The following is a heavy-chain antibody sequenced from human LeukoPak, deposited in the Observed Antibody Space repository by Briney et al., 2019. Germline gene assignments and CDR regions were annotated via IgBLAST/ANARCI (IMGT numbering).Heavy chain of an antibody. Sequence: ASVKVSCKASGYAFTSYDISWVRQATGQGLEWMGWMNPNSGNTGYAQKFQGRVTMTRNTSISTAYMELSSLRSEDTAVYYCAREGGDWSRGVLYYYMDVWGKGTTVTISS. CDR2: MNPNSGNT. CDR1: GYAFTSYD. V-gene: IGHV1-8*01. J-gene: IGHJ6*03. D-gene: IGHD3-10*01. CDR3: AREGGDWSRGVLYYYMDV.